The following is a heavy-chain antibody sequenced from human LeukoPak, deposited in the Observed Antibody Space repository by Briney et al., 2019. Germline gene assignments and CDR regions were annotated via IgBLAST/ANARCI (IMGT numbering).Heavy chain of an antibody. D-gene: IGHD6-13*01. V-gene: IGHV4-4*07. CDR3: ARGREIIRSSSWYY. Sequence: SETLSLTCTVSGGSISNYYWSWIRQPAGKGLEWIGRKYARGSSNYNPPVQSRVTMSVDTSKNQFSLKLRSVTAADTAVYYCARGREIIRSSSWYYWGQGTLVTVSS. CDR2: KYARGSS. CDR1: GGSISNYY. J-gene: IGHJ4*02.